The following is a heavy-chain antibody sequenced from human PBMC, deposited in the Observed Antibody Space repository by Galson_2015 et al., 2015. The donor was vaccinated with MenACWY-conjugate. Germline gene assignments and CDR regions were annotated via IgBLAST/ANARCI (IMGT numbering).Heavy chain of an antibody. CDR2: INAGNGNT. CDR1: GYTFTSHL. J-gene: IGHJ6*04. Sequence: SVKVSCKAFGYTFTSHLIHWVRQVPEQGLEWMGWINAGNGNTRSSQKFQGRVTITSDTSANTAYLELSSLIFEDTAVYYCARTGKRYDSNDAYYYRMDVWGKGTTVSVSS. V-gene: IGHV1-3*01. CDR3: ARTGKRYDSNDAYYYRMDV. D-gene: IGHD3-3*01.